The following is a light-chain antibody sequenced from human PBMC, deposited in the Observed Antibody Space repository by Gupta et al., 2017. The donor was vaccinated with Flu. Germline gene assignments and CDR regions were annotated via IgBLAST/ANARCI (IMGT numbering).Light chain of an antibody. V-gene: IGKV2-30*01. CDR2: QAS. CDR1: QCRAYSDGNDY. CDR3: KQGEHCPWA. Sequence: ATPGTPASISCITIQCRAYSDGNDYLAWIQQRPGQAPRRLIYQASNLECGVPDRFSGSGSGTDFALRISRGEADDVGIYYCKQGEHCPWAFGQGTKVEIK. J-gene: IGKJ1*01.